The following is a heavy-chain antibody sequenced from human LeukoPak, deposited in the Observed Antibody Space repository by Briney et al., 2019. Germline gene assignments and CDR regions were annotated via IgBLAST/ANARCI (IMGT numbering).Heavy chain of an antibody. CDR3: ARASSGWSFDY. J-gene: IGHJ4*02. D-gene: IGHD6-19*01. CDR2: IYYSGST. V-gene: IGHV4-59*01. CDR1: GGSFSGYY. Sequence: PSETLSLTCAVYGGSFSGYYWSWIRQPPGKGLEWIGYIYYSGSTNYNPSLKSRVTISVDTSKNQFSLKLSSVTAADTAVYYCARASSGWSFDYWGQGTLVTVSS.